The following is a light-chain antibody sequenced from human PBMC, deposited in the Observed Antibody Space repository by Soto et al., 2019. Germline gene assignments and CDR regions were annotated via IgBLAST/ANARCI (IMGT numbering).Light chain of an antibody. Sequence: QSVLTQPASVSGSPAQSITISCTGTSSDVGGYKHVSWYQHHPGKAPKLMIHEVSTRPSGVSNRFSGSKSGYTASLTISGLQAEDEADYYCNSQRSSGTRVFGTGTKVTVL. CDR2: EVS. J-gene: IGLJ1*01. CDR3: NSQRSSGTRV. V-gene: IGLV2-14*01. CDR1: SSDVGGYKH.